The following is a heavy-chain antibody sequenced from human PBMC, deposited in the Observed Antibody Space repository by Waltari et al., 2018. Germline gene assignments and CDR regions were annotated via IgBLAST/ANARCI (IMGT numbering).Heavy chain of an antibody. V-gene: IGHV3-21*01. J-gene: IGHJ3*02. CDR3: ARDSSPVGAFDI. Sequence: EVQLVESGGGLVKPGGSLRLSCAASGFPFSSYSMNWVSQAPGKGLEWVSSISSSSSYIYYADSVKGRFTISRDNAKNSLYLQMNSLRAEDTAVYYCARDSSPVGAFDIWGQGTMVTVSS. D-gene: IGHD6-6*01. CDR2: ISSSSSYI. CDR1: GFPFSSYS.